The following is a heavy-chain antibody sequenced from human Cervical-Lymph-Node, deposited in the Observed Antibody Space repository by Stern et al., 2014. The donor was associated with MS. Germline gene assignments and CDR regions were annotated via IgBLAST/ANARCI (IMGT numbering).Heavy chain of an antibody. CDR3: AREGGNTAEYFQH. CDR1: GFTFSSSG. D-gene: IGHD4-23*01. CDR2: IWYDGSNR. J-gene: IGHJ1*01. Sequence: VQLVASGGGVVQPGRSLRLSCAASGFTFSSSGMHWVRQAPGKGLERLASIWYDGSNRYYADSVKGRFTISRDNSKNTLYLQMNSLRAEDTAVYYCAREGGNTAEYFQHWGQGTLVTVSS. V-gene: IGHV3-33*01.